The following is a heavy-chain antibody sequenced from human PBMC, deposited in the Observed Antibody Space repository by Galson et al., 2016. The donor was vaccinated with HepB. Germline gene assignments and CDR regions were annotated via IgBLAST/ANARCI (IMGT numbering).Heavy chain of an antibody. V-gene: IGHV4-59*01. CDR2: IYYRGST. D-gene: IGHD2/OR15-2a*01. CDR3: ARLKGLLLPQYYYYYGMDV. J-gene: IGHJ6*02. Sequence: ETLSLTCTVSNASISSYYWSWVRQPPGKGLGWIGYIYYRGSTNYNSSLKSRVTISIDTSKNQFSLNLSSVTAADTAVYYCARLKGLLLPQYYYYYGMDVWGQGSTVTVSS. CDR1: NASISSYY.